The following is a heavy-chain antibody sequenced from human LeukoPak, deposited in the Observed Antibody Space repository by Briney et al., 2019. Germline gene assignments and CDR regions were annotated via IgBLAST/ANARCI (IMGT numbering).Heavy chain of an antibody. Sequence: ASVKVSCKAFGYSFTSYYIHWVRQAPGQGLEWVGVINPSGGSTSYARKLKGRVTMTRDTSTSTVYMELTSLTSDDTAFYYCSRAKAAETFDDWGQGTLVTVSS. CDR2: INPSGGST. J-gene: IGHJ4*02. V-gene: IGHV1-46*01. D-gene: IGHD6-13*01. CDR3: SRAKAAETFDD. CDR1: GYSFTSYY.